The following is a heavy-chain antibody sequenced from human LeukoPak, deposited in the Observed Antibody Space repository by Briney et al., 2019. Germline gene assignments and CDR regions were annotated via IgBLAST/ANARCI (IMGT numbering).Heavy chain of an antibody. CDR3: ARGRRGTTVTTFRLGQVFDY. CDR2: MNPNSGNT. V-gene: IGHV1-8*01. J-gene: IGHJ4*02. D-gene: IGHD4-17*01. CDR1: GYTFTNYD. Sequence: ASVKVSCKASGYTFTNYDINWVRQATGQGLEWMGWMNPNSGNTGYAQKFQGRATMTRNTSISTAYMELSSLRSEDTAVYYCARGRRGTTVTTFRLGQVFDYWGQGTLVTVSS.